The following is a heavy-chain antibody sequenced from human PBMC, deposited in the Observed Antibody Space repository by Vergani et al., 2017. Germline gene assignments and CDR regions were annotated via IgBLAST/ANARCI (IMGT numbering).Heavy chain of an antibody. CDR2: IYDSGDT. J-gene: IGHJ4*02. Sequence: QVQLQESGPGLVKPSETLSLTCSVSGDSMTTYYWTWIRQPPGKGLEWIGYIYDSGDTKYNPSLKSRVTMSLDTSKNQFSLNLYAVAAADTAVYYCASGALLWGRQIDSWGQGTLVTVSS. CDR1: GDSMTTYY. CDR3: ASGALLWGRQIDS. D-gene: IGHD4/OR15-4a*01. V-gene: IGHV4-59*01.